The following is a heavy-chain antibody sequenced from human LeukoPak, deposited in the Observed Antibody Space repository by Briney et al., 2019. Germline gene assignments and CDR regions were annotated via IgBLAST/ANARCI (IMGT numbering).Heavy chain of an antibody. J-gene: IGHJ4*02. CDR3: ARDPGIAAAGNPPYFDY. V-gene: IGHV4-61*02. CDR1: GGSISSGSYY. D-gene: IGHD6-13*01. Sequence: SETLSLTCTVSGGSISSGSYYWSWIRQPAGKGLEWIGRIYTSGSTNYNPSLKSRVTISVDTSKNQFSLKLSSVTAADTAVYYCARDPGIAAAGNPPYFDYWGQGTLVTVSS. CDR2: IYTSGST.